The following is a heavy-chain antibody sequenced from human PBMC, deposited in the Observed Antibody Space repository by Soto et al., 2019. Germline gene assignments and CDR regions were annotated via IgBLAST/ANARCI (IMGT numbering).Heavy chain of an antibody. CDR1: GFNFSTYD. D-gene: IGHD3-22*01. CDR3: ASGVETNYFESSGLLDY. J-gene: IGHJ4*02. CDR2: IGSGGDT. V-gene: IGHV3-13*01. Sequence: EVQLVESGGGLVQPGGSLRLSCTASGFNFSTYDMHWVRQATGKGLEWVSIIGSGGDTYYPGSVKGRFTVTRENARSCFYLQMDSLRAEDTAVYYCASGVETNYFESSGLLDYWGQGTLVTVSS.